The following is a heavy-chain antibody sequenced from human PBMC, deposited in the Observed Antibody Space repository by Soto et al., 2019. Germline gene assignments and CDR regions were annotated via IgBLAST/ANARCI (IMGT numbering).Heavy chain of an antibody. V-gene: IGHV4-59*01. D-gene: IGHD6-19*01. J-gene: IGHJ6*02. CDR3: ASVAVAGTDYYYGMDV. Sequence: SETLSLTCTVSSGSISSYYWSWIRQPPGKGLEWIGYIYYSGSTNYNPSLKSRVTISVDTSKNQFSLKLSSVTAADTAVYYCASVAVAGTDYYYGMDVWGQGTTVTVSS. CDR1: SGSISSYY. CDR2: IYYSGST.